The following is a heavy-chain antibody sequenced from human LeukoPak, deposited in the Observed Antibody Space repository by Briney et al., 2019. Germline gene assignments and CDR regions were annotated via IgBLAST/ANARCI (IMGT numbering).Heavy chain of an antibody. D-gene: IGHD6-19*01. CDR1: GFTFSSYS. CDR2: ISGSGGNT. V-gene: IGHV3-23*01. Sequence: GGSLRLSCAASGFTFSSYSMNWVRQAPGKGLEWVSTISGSGGNTYYTDSVKGRFTISRDNSKNTLFLHMSSLRADDTAVYYCAKDQSSGWYPSFDYWGQGTLVTVSS. CDR3: AKDQSSGWYPSFDY. J-gene: IGHJ4*02.